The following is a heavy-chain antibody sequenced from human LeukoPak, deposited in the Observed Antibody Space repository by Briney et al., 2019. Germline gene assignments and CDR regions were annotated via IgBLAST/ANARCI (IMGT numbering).Heavy chain of an antibody. D-gene: IGHD1-14*01. Sequence: GGSLRLSCAASGFTFSSYWMSWVRQAPGKGLEWVANIKEDGSEKYYVDSVKGRFTISRDNSKNTLYLQMDSLRGEDTAVYYCAREQYNSLYFDYWGQGTLVTVSS. CDR1: GFTFSSYW. V-gene: IGHV3-7*01. CDR3: AREQYNSLYFDY. CDR2: IKEDGSEK. J-gene: IGHJ4*02.